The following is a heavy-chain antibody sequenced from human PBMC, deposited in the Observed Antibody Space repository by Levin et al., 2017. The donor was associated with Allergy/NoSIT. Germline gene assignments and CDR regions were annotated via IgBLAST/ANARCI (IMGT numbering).Heavy chain of an antibody. CDR2: INSDGSYT. Sequence: GGSLRLSCAASTFAFSSHWMHWVRQTPEKGLVWVSRINSDGSYTSSADSVKGRFIISRDNARNTLHLQMNRLRVEDTAIYYCARGGRRSGSLIEYWGQGTLVTVST. CDR1: TFAFSSHW. CDR3: ARGGRRSGSLIEY. D-gene: IGHD3-10*01. V-gene: IGHV3-74*01. J-gene: IGHJ4*02.